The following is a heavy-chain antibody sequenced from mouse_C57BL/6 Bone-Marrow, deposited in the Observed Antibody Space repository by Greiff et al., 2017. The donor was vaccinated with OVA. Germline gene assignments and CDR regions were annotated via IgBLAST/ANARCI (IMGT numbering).Heavy chain of an antibody. V-gene: IGHV10-3*01. CDR3: VRDPPITTVVADWYFDV. CDR1: GFTFNTYA. CDR2: IRSKSSNYAT. D-gene: IGHD1-1*01. J-gene: IGHJ1*03. Sequence: EVMLVESGGGLVQPKGSLKLSCAASGFTFNTYAMHWVRQAPGKGLEWVARIRSKSSNYATYYADSVKDRFTISRDDSQSMLYLQMNNLKTEDTAMYYCVRDPPITTVVADWYFDVWGTGTTVTVSS.